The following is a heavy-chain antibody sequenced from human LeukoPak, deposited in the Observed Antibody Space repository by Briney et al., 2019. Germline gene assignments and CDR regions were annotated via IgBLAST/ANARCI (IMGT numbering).Heavy chain of an antibody. J-gene: IGHJ4*02. V-gene: IGHV4-39*01. CDR3: ARHVESGSYEPYFDY. CDR2: IYYRGNT. D-gene: IGHD1-26*01. Sequence: SETLSLTCTVSGGSISSSSYYWGWIRQPPGKGLEWIGSIYYRGNTYYNPSLKSRVTISVDTSKNQFSLKLSSVTAADTAVYYCARHVESGSYEPYFDYWGQGTLVTVSS. CDR1: GGSISSSSYY.